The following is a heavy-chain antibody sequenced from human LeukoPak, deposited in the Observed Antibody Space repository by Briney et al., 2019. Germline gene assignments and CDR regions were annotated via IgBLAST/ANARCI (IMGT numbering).Heavy chain of an antibody. CDR1: GYTFTDYY. J-gene: IGHJ5*01. D-gene: IGHD1-14*01. CDR2: INPDSGGT. Sequence: ASVKVSCKASGYTFTDYYINWVRLAPGQGLEWMGWINPDSGGTNFAQKFRGRVSLTRDTSIRTSYMELSSLKSDDTAIYYCVRDSARYGVMHWFDSWGQGTLVTVSS. V-gene: IGHV1-2*02. CDR3: VRDSARYGVMHWFDS.